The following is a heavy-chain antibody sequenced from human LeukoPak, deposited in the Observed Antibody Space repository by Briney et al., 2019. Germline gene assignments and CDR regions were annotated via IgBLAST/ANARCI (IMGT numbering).Heavy chain of an antibody. Sequence: PSETLSLTCTVSGGSISSSSYYWGWIRQPPGKGLEWIGSIYYSGSTYYNPSLKSRVTISVDTSKNQFSLKLSSVTAADTAVYYCARRTIFGVKTFDYWGQGTLVTVSS. CDR3: ARRTIFGVKTFDY. D-gene: IGHD3-3*01. CDR2: IYYSGST. J-gene: IGHJ4*02. CDR1: GGSISSSSYY. V-gene: IGHV4-39*07.